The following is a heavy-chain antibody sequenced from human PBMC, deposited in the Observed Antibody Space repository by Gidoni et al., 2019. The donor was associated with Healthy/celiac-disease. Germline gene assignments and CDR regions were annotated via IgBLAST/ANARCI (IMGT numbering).Heavy chain of an antibody. CDR2: IIPICGTA. V-gene: IGHV1-69*01. CDR3: ARDRTSNAGGTTPASCDY. J-gene: IGHJ4*02. CDR1: GGTFSSSA. Sequence: VQLVQSWAEVQKPASSVKVSCKASGGTFSSSAISWGRQAPGQGLEWMGGIIPICGTANYAQKDQGRVTITADEATSTAYMELSSLRSEDTAVDDCARDRTSNAGGTTPASCDYWGQGTLVTVSS. D-gene: IGHD1-26*01.